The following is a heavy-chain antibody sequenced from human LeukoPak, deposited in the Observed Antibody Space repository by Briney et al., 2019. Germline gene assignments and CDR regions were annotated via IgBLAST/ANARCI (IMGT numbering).Heavy chain of an antibody. D-gene: IGHD4-17*01. CDR2: ISAYNGNT. CDR1: GYAFTSYG. J-gene: IGHJ4*02. Sequence: ASVKVSCKASGYAFTSYGISWVRQAPGQGLEWMGWISAYNGNTNYAQKLQGRVTMTTDTSTSTADMEMRSLRSDDTAVYYCARFLDDYGDYGADYFDYWGQGTLVTVSS. CDR3: ARFLDDYGDYGADYFDY. V-gene: IGHV1-18*01.